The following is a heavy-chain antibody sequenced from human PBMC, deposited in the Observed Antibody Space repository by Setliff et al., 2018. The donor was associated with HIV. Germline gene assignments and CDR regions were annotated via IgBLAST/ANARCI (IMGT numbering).Heavy chain of an antibody. D-gene: IGHD4-17*01. CDR1: GGSITGYY. J-gene: IGHJ6*02. Sequence: KASETLSLTCTVSGGSITGYYWSWIRQPPGKGLEWIGWIYYSGNTRYNPSLKSRVTISLDTSKNRFSLQLTSVTAADTAVYYCARAPLSRLRSYYYYYGMDVWGQGTTVTVSS. V-gene: IGHV4-59*01. CDR3: ARAPLSRLRSYYYYYGMDV. CDR2: IYYSGNT.